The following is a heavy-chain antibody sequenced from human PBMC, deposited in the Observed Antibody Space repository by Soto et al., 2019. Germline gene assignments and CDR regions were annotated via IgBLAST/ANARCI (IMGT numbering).Heavy chain of an antibody. V-gene: IGHV3-64D*06. Sequence: GGSLRLSCSASGFTFSSYAMHWVRQAPGKGLEYVSAISSNGGSTYYADSVEGRFTISRDNSKNTLYLQMSSLRAEDTAVYYCVKVKAWAGALDIWGQGTMVTVSS. CDR2: ISSNGGST. CDR3: VKVKAWAGALDI. J-gene: IGHJ3*02. D-gene: IGHD1-26*01. CDR1: GFTFSSYA.